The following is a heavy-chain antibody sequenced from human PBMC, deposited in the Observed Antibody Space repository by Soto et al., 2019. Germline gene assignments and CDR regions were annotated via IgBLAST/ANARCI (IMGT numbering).Heavy chain of an antibody. J-gene: IGHJ4*02. CDR3: ALPKNTLGWYNF. Sequence: QVQVVQSGAEVKKPGASVKVSCKTSGYTFTNYHVHWVRQAPGQGLERMGAINPNGGSTTYAQHLQGRVTMTSDSSTSTVDMEMGSLRSDDSAVYYCALPKNTLGWYNFWGQGTLVTVS. V-gene: IGHV1-46*01. CDR1: GYTFTNYH. D-gene: IGHD6-19*01. CDR2: INPNGGST.